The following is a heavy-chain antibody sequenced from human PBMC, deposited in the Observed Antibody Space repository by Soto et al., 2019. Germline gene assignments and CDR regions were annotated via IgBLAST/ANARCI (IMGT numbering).Heavy chain of an antibody. CDR3: STRAYDTNGYYRFDP. CDR1: VGSLIGHS. Sequence: SETLSLSCSLYVGSLIGHSWTWIRQSPGKGLEWIGDINHSGRVNYSPSLKSRVTISLDTSKNQFSLTLSAVTAADTAMYYCSTRAYDTNGYYRFDPWGQGTLVTV. V-gene: IGHV4-34*01. J-gene: IGHJ5*01. CDR2: INHSGRV. D-gene: IGHD3-22*01.